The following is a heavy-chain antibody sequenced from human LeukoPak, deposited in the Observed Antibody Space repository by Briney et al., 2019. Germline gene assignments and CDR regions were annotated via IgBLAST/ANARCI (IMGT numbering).Heavy chain of an antibody. J-gene: IGHJ3*02. V-gene: IGHV4-59*01. CDR3: ARVVIDDAFDI. CDR1: GGSISSYY. D-gene: IGHD2/OR15-2a*01. Sequence: PSETLSLTCTVSGGSISSYYWSWIRQPPGKGLEWIGYIYHSGSTNYNPSLKSRVTISVDTSKNQFSLKLSSVTAADTAVYYCARVVIDDAFDIWGQGTMVTVSS. CDR2: IYHSGST.